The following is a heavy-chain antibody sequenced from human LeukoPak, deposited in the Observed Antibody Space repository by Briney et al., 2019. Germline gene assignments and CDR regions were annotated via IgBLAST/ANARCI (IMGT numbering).Heavy chain of an antibody. V-gene: IGHV4-30-2*01. CDR1: GGSISSGGYS. CDR3: ARAFGVITTDAFDI. CDR2: IYHSGST. Sequence: SQTLSLTCAVSGGSISSGGYSLSWIRQPPGKGLEWIGYIYHSGSTYYNPSLKSRVTISVDRSKNQFSLKLSSVTAADTAVYYCARAFGVITTDAFDIWGQGTMVTVSS. D-gene: IGHD3-22*01. J-gene: IGHJ3*02.